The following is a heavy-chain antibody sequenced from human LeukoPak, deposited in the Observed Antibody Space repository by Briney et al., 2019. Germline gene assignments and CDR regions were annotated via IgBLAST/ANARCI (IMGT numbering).Heavy chain of an antibody. V-gene: IGHV4-59*01. CDR1: GGSISNY. J-gene: IGHJ4*02. Sequence: SETLSLTCTVSGGSISNYWSWIRQPPGKGLEWIGNVENTGSTNYNPSLESRVTISVDTSKNHFSLRLSSVTAADTAVYYCARAVGDSGHGRYFDYRGQGTLVTVSS. D-gene: IGHD5-12*01. CDR2: VENTGST. CDR3: ARAVGDSGHGRYFDY.